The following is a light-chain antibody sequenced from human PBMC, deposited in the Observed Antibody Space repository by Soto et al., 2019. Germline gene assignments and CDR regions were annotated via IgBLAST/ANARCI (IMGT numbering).Light chain of an antibody. CDR1: QSISTW. Sequence: DIQMTQSPSTLSASVGDRVTITCRASQSISTWLAWYQQKPGNAPKLLIFDASNLESGVPSRFSSSGSGTEFTLTIDSRHPYDFATYYCQQYNSVSRTFGQGTELDIK. CDR3: QQYNSVSRT. CDR2: DAS. J-gene: IGKJ1*01. V-gene: IGKV1-5*01.